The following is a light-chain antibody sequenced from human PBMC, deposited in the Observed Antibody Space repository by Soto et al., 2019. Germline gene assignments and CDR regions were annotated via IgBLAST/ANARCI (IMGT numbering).Light chain of an antibody. CDR1: SSNIGAGYD. CDR2: GNN. CDR3: QSYDSSLSSRV. Sequence: QSVLTQPPSVSGAPGQRVTISCTGSSSNIGAGYDVHWYQRLPGRAPKLLIHGNNNRPSGVPGRFSGSKSGTSASLAITGLQAEDEADYYCQSYDSSLSSRVFGGGTKVTVL. J-gene: IGLJ3*02. V-gene: IGLV1-40*01.